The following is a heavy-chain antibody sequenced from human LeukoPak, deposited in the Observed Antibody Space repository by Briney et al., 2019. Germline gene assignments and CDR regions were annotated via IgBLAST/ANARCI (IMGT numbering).Heavy chain of an antibody. V-gene: IGHV4-59*08. J-gene: IGHJ4*01. D-gene: IGHD3-22*01. CDR3: ARHRDYYDS. CDR1: GASINNNF. CDR2: IYSSGSA. Sequence: SETLSLTCTVSGASINNNFWTWIRQPPGKGLEWIGYIYSSGSANYNPSLKSRVIISGDTSKNQISLNLTSVTAADTAVYFCARHRDYYDSWGHGTLVTVSS.